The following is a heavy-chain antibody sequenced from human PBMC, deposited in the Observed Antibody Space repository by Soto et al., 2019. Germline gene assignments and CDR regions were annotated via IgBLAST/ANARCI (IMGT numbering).Heavy chain of an antibody. CDR2: VYWDDDK. D-gene: IGHD2-15*01. Sequence: QITLKESGPTLVKPTQTLTLTCTFSGFSLSTSGVGVGWIRQPPGKALEWLALVYWDDDKRYSPSLKSRLTITKDTSNNQVVLTMTNMDPVDTATYYCAHRREVSGGETKVPGYFRRWGQGTLVTVSS. CDR1: GFSLSTSGVG. J-gene: IGHJ1*01. CDR3: AHRREVSGGETKVPGYFRR. V-gene: IGHV2-5*02.